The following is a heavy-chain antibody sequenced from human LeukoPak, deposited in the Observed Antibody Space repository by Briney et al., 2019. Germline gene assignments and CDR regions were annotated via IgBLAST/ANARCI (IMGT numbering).Heavy chain of an antibody. Sequence: GGSLRLSCEASGFSFSNYGMHWVRQAPGKGPEWVAFMRSDESRNFHRNSVKGRFTISRDSSKNTVYLQMNSLRPDDTAIYYCAKDTFSNYHYYYYMDAWGKGTTVTVSS. J-gene: IGHJ6*03. V-gene: IGHV3-30*02. CDR3: AKDTFSNYHYYYYMDA. CDR1: GFSFSNYG. CDR2: MRSDESRN. D-gene: IGHD3-3*02.